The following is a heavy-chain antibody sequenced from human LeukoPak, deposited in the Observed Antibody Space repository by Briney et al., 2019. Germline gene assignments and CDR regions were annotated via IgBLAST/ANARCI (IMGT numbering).Heavy chain of an antibody. CDR2: IKSKTDGGTT. CDR3: TTGGYSYGGDDAFDI. D-gene: IGHD5-18*01. V-gene: IGHV3-15*01. CDR1: GFTFSNAW. J-gene: IGHJ3*02. Sequence: GGSLRLSCAASGFTFSNAWMSWVRQAPGKGLEWVGRIKSKTDGGTTDYAAPVKGRFTISRDDLKNTLYLQMNSLKTEDTAVYYCTTGGYSYGGDDAFDIWGQGTMVTVSS.